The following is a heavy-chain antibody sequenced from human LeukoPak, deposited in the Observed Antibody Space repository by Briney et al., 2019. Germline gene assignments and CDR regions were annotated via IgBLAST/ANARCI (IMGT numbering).Heavy chain of an antibody. D-gene: IGHD3-10*01. Sequence: GASVKVSCKASGYIFTSYNMHWVRQAPGQGLEWMGVINPYGGSTSYAQKLQGRVTVTGDTSTSTVYMELSGLRSEDAAVYYCARTMVRGVNHYFDYWGQGTLVTVSS. CDR2: INPYGGST. CDR3: ARTMVRGVNHYFDY. V-gene: IGHV1-46*01. J-gene: IGHJ4*02. CDR1: GYIFTSYN.